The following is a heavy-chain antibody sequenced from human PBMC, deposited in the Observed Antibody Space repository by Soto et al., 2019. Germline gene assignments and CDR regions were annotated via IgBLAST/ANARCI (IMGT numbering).Heavy chain of an antibody. J-gene: IGHJ6*02. Sequence: QVQLVQPGAEVKKPGASVKVSCKASGYTFTGYYMHWVRQAPGQGLEWMGWINPNSGGTNYAQKVQVWVTMPRDTSISTAYLELSRLRSDDTAVYFCARGHHYGDYGYYYYGMDLWGQGTTVTVSS. CDR3: ARGHHYGDYGYYYYGMDL. V-gene: IGHV1-2*04. CDR1: GYTFTGYY. D-gene: IGHD4-17*01. CDR2: INPNSGGT.